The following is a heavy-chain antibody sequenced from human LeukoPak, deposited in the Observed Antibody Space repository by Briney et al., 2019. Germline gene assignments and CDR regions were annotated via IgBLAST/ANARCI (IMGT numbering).Heavy chain of an antibody. J-gene: IGHJ6*02. Sequence: KTGGSLRLSCAASGFTFSDYYMSWIRQAPGKGLEWVSYISSSSSYTNYADSVKGRFTISRDNAKNSLYLQMNSLRAEDTAVYYCARDSLDWGYCSSTSCYLTYYGMDVWGQGTTVTVSS. CDR2: ISSSSSYT. D-gene: IGHD2-2*01. CDR3: ARDSLDWGYCSSTSCYLTYYGMDV. CDR1: GFTFSDYY. V-gene: IGHV3-11*05.